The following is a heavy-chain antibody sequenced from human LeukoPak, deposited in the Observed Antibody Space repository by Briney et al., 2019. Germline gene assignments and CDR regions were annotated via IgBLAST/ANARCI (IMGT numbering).Heavy chain of an antibody. Sequence: GGSLRLSCAASGFTFSSYAMSWVRQAPGKGLEWVSAISGSGGSTYYADSVKGRFTISRDNSKNTLYLQMNSLRAEDTAVYYCAKHSHDGSAPYYDVQLGYWGQGTLVTVSS. V-gene: IGHV3-23*01. CDR2: ISGSGGST. J-gene: IGHJ4*02. D-gene: IGHD3-22*01. CDR3: AKHSHDGSAPYYDVQLGY. CDR1: GFTFSSYA.